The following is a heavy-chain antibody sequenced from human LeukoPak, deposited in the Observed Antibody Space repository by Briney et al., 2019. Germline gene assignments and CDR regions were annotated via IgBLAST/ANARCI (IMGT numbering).Heavy chain of an antibody. Sequence: SETLSLTCTVSGYSISSGYYWGWIRQTPGKGLEWIGSIYYSGSTYYNPSLKSRVTISVDTSKNQFSLKLSSVTAADTAVYYCAREGGYYDSSGYCGYWGQGTLVTVSS. V-gene: IGHV4-38-2*02. CDR2: IYYSGST. CDR3: AREGGYYDSSGYCGY. D-gene: IGHD3-22*01. CDR1: GYSISSGYY. J-gene: IGHJ4*02.